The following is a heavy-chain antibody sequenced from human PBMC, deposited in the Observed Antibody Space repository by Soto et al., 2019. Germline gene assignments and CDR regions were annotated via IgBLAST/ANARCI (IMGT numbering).Heavy chain of an antibody. V-gene: IGHV3-23*01. D-gene: IGHD6-19*01. Sequence: GGSLRLSCAASGSTFSSYAMSWVRQAPGKGLEWVSAISGSGGSTYYADSVKGRFTISRDNSKNTLYLQMNSLRAEDTAVYCCAKHRLVLPREPFIDPWGQGTLVTVSS. CDR1: GSTFSSYA. CDR2: ISGSGGST. CDR3: AKHRLVLPREPFIDP. J-gene: IGHJ5*02.